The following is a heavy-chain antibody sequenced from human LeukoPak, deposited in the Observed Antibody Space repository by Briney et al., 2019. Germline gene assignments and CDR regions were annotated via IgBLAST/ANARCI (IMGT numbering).Heavy chain of an antibody. CDR3: ARSRTGRWSSNAGGRGAFDI. Sequence: QPGGSLRLSCAASGFTFSSYGMHWVRQAPGKGLEWVAVIWYDGSNKYCADSVKGRFTISRDNSKNTLYLQMNSLRAEDTAVYYCARSRTGRWSSNAGGRGAFDIWGQGTMVTVSS. CDR1: GFTFSSYG. CDR2: IWYDGSNK. J-gene: IGHJ3*02. V-gene: IGHV3-33*01. D-gene: IGHD1-14*01.